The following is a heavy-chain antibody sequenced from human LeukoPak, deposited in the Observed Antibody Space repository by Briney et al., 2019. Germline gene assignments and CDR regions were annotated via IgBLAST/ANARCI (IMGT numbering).Heavy chain of an antibody. J-gene: IGHJ3*02. Sequence: ASVKVSCKASRYTFTGYYMHWVRQAPGQGLEWMGWINPNSGGTNYAQKFQGRVTMTRDTSISTAYMELSRLRSDDAAVYYCARGNAGADAFDIWGQGTMVTVSS. CDR3: ARGNAGADAFDI. D-gene: IGHD1-1*01. CDR1: RYTFTGYY. V-gene: IGHV1-2*02. CDR2: INPNSGGT.